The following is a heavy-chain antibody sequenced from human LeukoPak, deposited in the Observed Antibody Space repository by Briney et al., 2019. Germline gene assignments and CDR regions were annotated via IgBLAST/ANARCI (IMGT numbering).Heavy chain of an antibody. CDR3: ARVRDGDFDY. D-gene: IGHD4-17*01. Sequence: SETLSLTSTVSGGSISSYYWSWIRQPPGKGLEWIGYIYYSGSTNYNPSLKSRVTISVDTSKNQFSLKLSSVTAADTAVYYCARVRDGDFDYWGQGTLVTVSS. CDR1: GGSISSYY. CDR2: IYYSGST. J-gene: IGHJ4*02. V-gene: IGHV4-59*01.